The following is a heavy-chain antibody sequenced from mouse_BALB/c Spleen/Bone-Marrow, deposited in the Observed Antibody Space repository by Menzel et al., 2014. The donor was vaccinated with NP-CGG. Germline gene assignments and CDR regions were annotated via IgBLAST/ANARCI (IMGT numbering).Heavy chain of an antibody. CDR1: GFTFSSYT. D-gene: IGHD2-1*01. CDR3: ARQIYFPYFDY. Sequence: EVQRVESGGGLVRPGGSLKLSCAASGFTFSSYTMSWVRQTPEKRLEWVAYISNGGGSTYYPDTVKGRFTISRDNAKNTLYLQMSSLKSEDTAMYYCARQIYFPYFDYWGQGTTLTVSS. J-gene: IGHJ2*01. V-gene: IGHV5-12-2*01. CDR2: ISNGGGST.